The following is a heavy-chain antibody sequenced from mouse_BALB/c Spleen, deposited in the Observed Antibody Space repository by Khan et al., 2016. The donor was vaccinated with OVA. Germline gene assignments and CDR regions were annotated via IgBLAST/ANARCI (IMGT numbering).Heavy chain of an antibody. CDR1: GYTFTNYG. J-gene: IGHJ4*01. V-gene: IGHV9-3-1*01. D-gene: IGHD2-4*01. CDR3: TRRISYFALDY. CDR2: INTYTGEP. Sequence: QFQLVQSGPELKKPGETVKISCKASGYTFTNYGMNWVKQAPGKGLKWMGWINTYTGEPTYADDFKGRFAFSLETSASIAYLQINNLKNEDTATXFCTRRISYFALDYWGQGTSVTVSS.